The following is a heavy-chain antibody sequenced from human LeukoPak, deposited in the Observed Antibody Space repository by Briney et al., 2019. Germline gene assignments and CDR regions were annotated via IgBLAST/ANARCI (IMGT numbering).Heavy chain of an antibody. CDR1: GYSISSGYY. CDR3: AMMGVEGG. V-gene: IGHV4-38-2*02. J-gene: IGHJ4*02. D-gene: IGHD3-16*01. Sequence: SETLSLTCTVSGYSISSGYYWGWIRQPPGKGLGWIGSIYHSGSTYYNPSLKSRVTISVDTSKNQFSLKLSSVTAADTAVYYCAMMGVEGGWGQGTLVTVSS. CDR2: IYHSGST.